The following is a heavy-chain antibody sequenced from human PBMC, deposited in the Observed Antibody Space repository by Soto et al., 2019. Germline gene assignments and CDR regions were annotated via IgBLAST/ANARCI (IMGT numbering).Heavy chain of an antibody. Sequence: QVQLQQWGAGLLKPSETLSLTCAVYGGSFSGYYWSWIRQPPGKGLEWIGEINHSGSTNYNPSLKRRVPRSVDTPNTQFSLKLSSVTAADTAVYYCAGGRRLTMVRGVRHYFDYWGQGTLVTVSS. D-gene: IGHD3-10*01. J-gene: IGHJ4*02. CDR2: INHSGST. CDR1: GGSFSGYY. V-gene: IGHV4-34*01. CDR3: AGGRRLTMVRGVRHYFDY.